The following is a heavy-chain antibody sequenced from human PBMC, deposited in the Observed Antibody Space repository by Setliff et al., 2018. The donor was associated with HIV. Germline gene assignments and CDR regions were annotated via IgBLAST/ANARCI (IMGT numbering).Heavy chain of an antibody. CDR3: AREALSRDGYSYFDY. V-gene: IGHV3-7*01. J-gene: IGHJ4*02. D-gene: IGHD5-12*01. Sequence: LRLSCAASGFTFSSYWMSWVRQAPGKGPEWVANIKTDGSENYFVDSVKGRFTISRDNTRSSLFLHMDSLTAEDTAVYYCAREALSRDGYSYFDYWGRGTLVTVSS. CDR1: GFTFSSYW. CDR2: IKTDGSEN.